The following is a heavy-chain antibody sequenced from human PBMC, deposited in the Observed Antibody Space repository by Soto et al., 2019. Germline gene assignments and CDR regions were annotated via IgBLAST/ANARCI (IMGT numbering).Heavy chain of an antibody. V-gene: IGHV4-31*03. J-gene: IGHJ6*03. CDR3: ALGMFMDV. Sequence: QVQLQESGPGLVKPSQTLSLSCSVSGVSITTSGHYWNWVRQRPGRGLEWIGYIDSSGTTYYNPSLKTRLAMSVEPSTSQISLNLSSVTAADTALYFCALGMFMDVWGRGTTVTVFS. D-gene: IGHD3-16*01. CDR1: GVSITTSGHY. CDR2: IDSSGTT.